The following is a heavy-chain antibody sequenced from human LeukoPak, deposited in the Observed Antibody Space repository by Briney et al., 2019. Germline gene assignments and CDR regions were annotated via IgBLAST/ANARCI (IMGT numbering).Heavy chain of an antibody. Sequence: GGSLRLSCAASGFTFSSYWMSWVRQAPGKGLEWVANIKQDGSEKYYVDSVKGRFTISRDNAKNSLYLQMNSLRAEDTAVYYCARDLGTYYYGSGSYFHWGQGTLVTVSS. CDR3: ARDLGTYYYGSGSYFH. V-gene: IGHV3-7*03. CDR2: IKQDGSEK. CDR1: GFTFSSYW. D-gene: IGHD3-10*01. J-gene: IGHJ4*02.